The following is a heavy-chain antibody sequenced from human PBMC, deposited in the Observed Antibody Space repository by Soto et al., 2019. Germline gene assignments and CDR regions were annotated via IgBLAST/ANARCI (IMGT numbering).Heavy chain of an antibody. CDR2: IYASGTP. CDR1: GGSISTFY. J-gene: IGHJ6*02. Sequence: QVQLQESSAGLVKPSETLSLTCTVSGGSISTFYWSWIWQPPGKGLEWIGYIYASGTPNYNPSLKSRVTISIDTSKNQFSLKLSSVTAADTAVYYCARNSGSYSPLYYGMDVWGQGTTVTVSS. V-gene: IGHV4-59*01. D-gene: IGHD1-26*01. CDR3: ARNSGSYSPLYYGMDV.